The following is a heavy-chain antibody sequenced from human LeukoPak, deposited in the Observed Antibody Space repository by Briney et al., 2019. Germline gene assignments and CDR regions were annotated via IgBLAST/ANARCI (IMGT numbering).Heavy chain of an antibody. Sequence: PGGSLRLFCAASGFTFNDYYKSWIRQPPGKGLEWVSYISGSGSTVYYAAAARGRFTISRNNAKNSLFLQMKSLIAEAPAVFYCARDRSDSDPGDWFDSWGQGTLVTVSS. CDR3: ARDRSDSDPGDWFDS. CDR1: GFTFNDYY. V-gene: IGHV3-11*01. CDR2: ISGSGSTV. J-gene: IGHJ5*01. D-gene: IGHD5-12*01.